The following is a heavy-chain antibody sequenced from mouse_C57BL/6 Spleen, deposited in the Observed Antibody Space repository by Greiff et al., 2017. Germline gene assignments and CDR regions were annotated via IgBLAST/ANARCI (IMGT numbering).Heavy chain of an antibody. CDR2: IYPGDGDT. CDR3: ARSTLYYGSSYRYFDV. D-gene: IGHD1-1*01. J-gene: IGHJ1*03. V-gene: IGHV1-82*01. CDR1: GYAFSSSW. Sequence: QVQLQQSGPELVKPGASVKISCKASGYAFSSSWMNWVKQRPGKGLAWIGRIYPGDGDTNYNGKFKGKATLTAGKSSSTAYMQLSSLTSEDSAVYFCARSTLYYGSSYRYFDVWGTGTTVTVSS.